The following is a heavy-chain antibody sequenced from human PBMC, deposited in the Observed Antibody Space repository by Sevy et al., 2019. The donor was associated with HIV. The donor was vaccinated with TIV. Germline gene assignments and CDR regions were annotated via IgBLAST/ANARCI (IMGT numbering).Heavy chain of an antibody. J-gene: IGHJ6*03. V-gene: IGHV3-30*02. Sequence: GGSLRLSCAASGFTFSSYGMHWVRQAPGKGLEWVAFIRYDGSNKYYADSLKGRFTISRDNSKNTLYLQMNSLRAEDTAVYYCAKGVPTAGYYMDVWGKGTTVTVSS. CDR2: IRYDGSNK. CDR1: GFTFSSYG. CDR3: AKGVPTAGYYMDV.